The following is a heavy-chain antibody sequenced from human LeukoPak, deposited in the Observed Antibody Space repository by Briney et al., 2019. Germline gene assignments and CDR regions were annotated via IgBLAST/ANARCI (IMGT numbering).Heavy chain of an antibody. J-gene: IGHJ5*02. CDR3: AREVGAKKENWFVP. CDR1: GYTFTSYG. D-gene: IGHD1-26*01. CDR2: ISAYNGNT. V-gene: IGHV1-18*01. Sequence: ASVKVSCKASGYTFTSYGISWVRQAPGQGLEWMGWISAYNGNTNYAQKLQGRVTMTTDTSTSTAYMELRSLRSDDTAVYYCAREVGAKKENWFVPWGQGTLVTVSS.